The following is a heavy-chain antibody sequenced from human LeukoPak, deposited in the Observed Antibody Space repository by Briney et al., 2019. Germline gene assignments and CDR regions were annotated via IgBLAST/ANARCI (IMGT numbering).Heavy chain of an antibody. D-gene: IGHD3-16*02. CDR2: IRSKGYGGTT. J-gene: IGHJ3*02. V-gene: IGHV3-49*04. CDR1: GFTFGDYA. CDR3: IRDYNYLWGSYRPEAFDI. Sequence: GGSLRLSCTASGFTFGDYAMSWVRQAPGKGLEWVGFIRSKGYGGTTEYAASVKGRFTISRDDSKSIAYLQMNSLKTEDTAVYYCIRDYNYLWGSYRPEAFDIWGQGTMVTVSS.